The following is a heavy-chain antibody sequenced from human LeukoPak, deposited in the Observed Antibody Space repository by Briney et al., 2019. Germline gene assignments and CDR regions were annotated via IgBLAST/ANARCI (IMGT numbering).Heavy chain of an antibody. D-gene: IGHD1-26*01. Sequence: ASVKVSCKASEGTFSSYAISWVRQAPGQGLEWMGGIIPIFGTANYAQKFQGRVTITADESTSTAYMELSSLRSEDTAVYYCARGRSGSYEYWGQGTLVTVSS. J-gene: IGHJ4*02. CDR3: ARGRSGSYEY. V-gene: IGHV1-69*13. CDR2: IIPIFGTA. CDR1: EGTFSSYA.